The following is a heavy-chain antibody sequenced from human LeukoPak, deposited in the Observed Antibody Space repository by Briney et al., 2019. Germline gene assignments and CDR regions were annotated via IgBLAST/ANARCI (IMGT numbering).Heavy chain of an antibody. CDR1: GFTFSSYE. D-gene: IGHD3-3*01. Sequence: GGSLSLSCAASGFTFSSYEMNWVRQAPGKGLEWVSYISSSGSTIYYADSVKGRFTISRDNAKNSLFLQMNSLRAEDTAVYYCARVRYYACWSSYSVDYWCQGTLVTVSS. J-gene: IGHJ4*02. V-gene: IGHV3-48*03. CDR3: ARVRYYACWSSYSVDY. CDR2: ISSSGSTI.